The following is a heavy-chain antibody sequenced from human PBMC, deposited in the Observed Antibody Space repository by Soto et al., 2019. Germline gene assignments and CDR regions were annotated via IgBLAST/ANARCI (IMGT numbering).Heavy chain of an antibody. CDR2: IWYDGSKK. CDR3: ARDTWGLDY. Sequence: GVSLSLSCTASGFLVCSYGMHWVRQAPGKGLEWVAVIWYDGSKKYYGDSVKGRFTISRDDSKSTVYLHMNSLRAEDTAVYYCARDTWGLDYWGQGTQVTVSS. CDR1: GFLVCSYG. V-gene: IGHV3-33*01. D-gene: IGHD3-16*01. J-gene: IGHJ4*02.